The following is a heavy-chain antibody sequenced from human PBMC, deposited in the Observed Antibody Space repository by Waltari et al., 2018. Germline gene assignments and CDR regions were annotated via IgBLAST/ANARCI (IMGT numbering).Heavy chain of an antibody. CDR2: IKGDGSQK. D-gene: IGHD4-4*01. CDR3: ARDPHYSNFDY. Sequence: EVHLVESGGGLVQPGGSRGRSCAACGFTFSTYWMTWVRQAPGKGLEWLGNIKGDGSQKNYVDSVKGRFTISRDTANNSLYLQMNSLRAEDTAVYYCARDPHYSNFDYWGQGTLVTVSS. J-gene: IGHJ4*02. CDR1: GFTFSTYW. V-gene: IGHV3-7*01.